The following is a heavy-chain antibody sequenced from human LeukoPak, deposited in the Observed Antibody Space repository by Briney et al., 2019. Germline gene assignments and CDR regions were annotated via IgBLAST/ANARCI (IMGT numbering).Heavy chain of an antibody. CDR3: SSWFWSGYTYYYYMDV. V-gene: IGHV3-74*01. J-gene: IGHJ6*03. CDR2: INSNGSST. Sequence: GGSLRLTCAASGFTFSSYWMHWVCQAPGKGLVWVSRINSNGSSTSYADSVKGRFTISRDNAKNTLYLQMNSLRAEDTAVYYCSSWFWSGYTYYYYMDVWGKGTTVTVSS. D-gene: IGHD3-3*01. CDR1: GFTFSSYW.